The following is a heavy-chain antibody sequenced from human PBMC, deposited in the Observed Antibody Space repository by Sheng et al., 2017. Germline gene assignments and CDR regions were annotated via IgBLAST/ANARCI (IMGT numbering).Heavy chain of an antibody. CDR1: GGSISSGSYY. D-gene: IGHD4-17*01. Sequence: QVQLQESGPGLVKPSQTLSLTCTVSGGSISSGSYYWSWIRQPAGKGLEWIGRIYTSGSTNYNPSLKSRVTISVDTSKNQFSLKLSSVTAADTAVYYCAREETTYYYYYGMDVWGQGDHGHRLL. CDR3: AREETTYYYYYGMDV. J-gene: IGHJ6*02. V-gene: IGHV4-61*02. CDR2: IYTSGST.